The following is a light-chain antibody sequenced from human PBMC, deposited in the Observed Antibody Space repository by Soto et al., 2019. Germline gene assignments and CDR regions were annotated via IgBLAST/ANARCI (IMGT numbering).Light chain of an antibody. CDR3: ESYDSSLSGWV. CDR2: GNS. J-gene: IGLJ3*02. CDR1: SSNIGAGYD. V-gene: IGLV1-40*01. Sequence: QSVLTQPPSVSGAPGQRVTISCTGSSSNIGAGYDVDWYQQLPGTAPKLLIYGNSNRPSGVPVRFSGSKSGPSASLAITGLQAEDEADYYCESYDSSLSGWVFGGGTKLTVL.